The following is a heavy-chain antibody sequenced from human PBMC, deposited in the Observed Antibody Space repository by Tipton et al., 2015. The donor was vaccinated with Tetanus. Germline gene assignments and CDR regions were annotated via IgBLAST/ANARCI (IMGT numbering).Heavy chain of an antibody. CDR1: GFTFSSYW. Sequence: SLRLSCAASGFTFSSYWMSWVRQAPGKGLEWVANIKQDGSEKYYVDSVKGRFTISRDNAKNSLYLQMNSLRAEDTAVYYCARNAIVGQYYFDYWGQGTLVTVSS. CDR3: ARNAIVGQYYFDY. V-gene: IGHV3-7*01. CDR2: IKQDGSEK. D-gene: IGHD1-26*01. J-gene: IGHJ4*02.